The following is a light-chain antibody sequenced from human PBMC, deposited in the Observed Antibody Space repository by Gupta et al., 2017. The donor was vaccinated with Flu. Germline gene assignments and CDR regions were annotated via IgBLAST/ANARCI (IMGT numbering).Light chain of an antibody. Sequence: EIVLTQSPATLSLSPGESATFSCRASQSVSSYLAWYQQKPGQAPRLFIYDASNRATGIPARFSGSGSGTDFTLTISSLEPEDFAVYFCQQRSNWPLTFGGGTKVEIK. V-gene: IGKV3-11*01. CDR1: QSVSSY. CDR2: DAS. CDR3: QQRSNWPLT. J-gene: IGKJ4*01.